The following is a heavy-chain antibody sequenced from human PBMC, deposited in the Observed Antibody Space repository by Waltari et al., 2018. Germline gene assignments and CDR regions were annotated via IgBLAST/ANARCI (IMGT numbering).Heavy chain of an antibody. J-gene: IGHJ4*02. Sequence: EVKLAESGGGLVRHGGSLRISCPASGLTVSTNYMSWVRQAPGKGLEWGSLIYSGGYTQYADSVKGRFTISRDNSKNTLYLQMNSLRVEDTAVYYCARNPRYDSPDWGQGTLVTVSS. V-gene: IGHV3-66*02. D-gene: IGHD3-22*01. CDR2: IYSGGYT. CDR1: GLTVSTNY. CDR3: ARNPRYDSPD.